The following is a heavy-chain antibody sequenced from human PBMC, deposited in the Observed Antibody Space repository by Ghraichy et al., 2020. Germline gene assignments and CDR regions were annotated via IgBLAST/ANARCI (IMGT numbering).Heavy chain of an antibody. V-gene: IGHV3-7*01. J-gene: IGHJ4*02. CDR2: IKYDGSAE. Sequence: LRLSCAASGFAYNCYWMNWVRQAPETGLEWVAYIKYDGSAEYYVDSLKGRFAISRDNAKNSLFLQMNSLRAEDTAVYYCARGWGRFDYWGQGTLVTVSS. CDR3: ARGWGRFDY. D-gene: IGHD2-21*02. CDR1: GFAYNCYW.